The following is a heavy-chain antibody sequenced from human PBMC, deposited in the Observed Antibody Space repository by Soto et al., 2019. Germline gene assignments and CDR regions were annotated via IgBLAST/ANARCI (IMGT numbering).Heavy chain of an antibody. J-gene: IGHJ6*02. CDR2: IIPIFGTA. CDR1: GGTFSIYA. Sequence: ASVKVSCKASGGTFSIYAISWVRQAPGQGLEWMGGIIPIFGTANYAQKFQGRVTITADESTSTAYMELSSLRSEDTAVYYCARGGEGYLLWFGXFLNRYYYGXDVWG. CDR3: ARGGEGYLLWFGXFLNRYYYGXDV. V-gene: IGHV1-69*13. D-gene: IGHD3-10*01.